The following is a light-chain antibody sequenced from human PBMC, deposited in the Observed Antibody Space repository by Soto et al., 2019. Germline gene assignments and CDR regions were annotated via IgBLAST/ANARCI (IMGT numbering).Light chain of an antibody. V-gene: IGKV3-11*01. J-gene: IGKJ1*01. Sequence: EIVLTRSPATLSLSPGERATLSCRASLSVNSYLAWYQQKPGQAPRLLIYDASNRATGIPPRFSGSGSGTDFTLTISRLEPEDSAVYYCQQRSNWPRTFGQGTKVDI. CDR3: QQRSNWPRT. CDR2: DAS. CDR1: LSVNSY.